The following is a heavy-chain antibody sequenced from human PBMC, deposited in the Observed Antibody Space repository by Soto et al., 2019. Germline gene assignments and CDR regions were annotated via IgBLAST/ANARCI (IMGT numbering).Heavy chain of an antibody. CDR2: ISGSGGST. V-gene: IGHV3-23*01. D-gene: IGHD3-22*01. CDR3: AKDSHDTTGSSYYGMDV. CDR1: GFTFSSYA. J-gene: IGHJ6*02. Sequence: PGGSLRLSCAASGFTFSSYAMSWVRQAPGKGLEWVSAISGSGGSTYYADSVKGRFTISRDNSKNTLYLQMNSLRAEDTAVYYYAKDSHDTTGSSYYGMDVWGQGTTVTVSS.